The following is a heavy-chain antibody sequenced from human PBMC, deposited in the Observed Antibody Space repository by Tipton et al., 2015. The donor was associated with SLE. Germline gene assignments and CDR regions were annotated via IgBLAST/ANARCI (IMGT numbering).Heavy chain of an antibody. CDR1: GFTFSGYP. CDR2: INHSGST. J-gene: IGHJ3*02. D-gene: IGHD5-24*01. CDR3: ARKRNGMGI. Sequence: LRLSCAASGFTFSGYPMHWVRQAPGKGLEWIGEINHSGSTNYNPSLKSRVTISVDTSKNQFSLKLSSVTAADTAVYYCARKRNGMGIWGQGTMVTVSS. V-gene: IGHV4-34*01.